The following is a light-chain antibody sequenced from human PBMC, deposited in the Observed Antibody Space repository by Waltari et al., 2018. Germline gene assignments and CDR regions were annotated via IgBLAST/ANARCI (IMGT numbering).Light chain of an antibody. V-gene: IGKV1-5*03. CDR1: KDVSTW. J-gene: IGKJ1*01. CDR3: QQYNTAPWT. CDR2: RAS. Sequence: EIQMTQSPSSLSASVGDRVTFTCRASKDVSTWVAWYQQKPGKAPNLLISRASTLETGVPSRFSGSGSGTDFTLTINSLQPEDFATYYCQQYNTAPWTFAPGTKVEIK.